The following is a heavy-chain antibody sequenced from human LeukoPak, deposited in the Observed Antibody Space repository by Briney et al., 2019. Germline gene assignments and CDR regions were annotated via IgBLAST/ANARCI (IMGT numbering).Heavy chain of an antibody. D-gene: IGHD3-3*01. CDR2: INPSGGST. V-gene: IGHV1-46*01. Sequence: ASVKVSCKASGYTFTSYYMHWVRQAPGQGLEWMGIINPSGGSTSYAQKFQGRVTMTRDTSTSTVYMELSSLRSEDTAVYYCAGDVYYDFWSGYFLNYYYYGMDVWGQGTTVTVSS. CDR3: AGDVYYDFWSGYFLNYYYYGMDV. J-gene: IGHJ6*02. CDR1: GYTFTSYY.